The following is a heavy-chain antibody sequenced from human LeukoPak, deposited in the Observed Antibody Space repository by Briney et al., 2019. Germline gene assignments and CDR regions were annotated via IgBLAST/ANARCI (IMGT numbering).Heavy chain of an antibody. CDR1: GGSFSGYY. J-gene: IGHJ4*02. D-gene: IGHD3-10*01. CDR3: ARGRIQRSGSYLH. V-gene: IGHV4-34*01. Sequence: KTSETLSLTCAVDGGSFSGYYWSWIRQPPGKGLEWIGEINHSGSTNYNPSLKSRVTISVDTSKNQFSLKLSSVTAADTAVYYCARGRIQRSGSYLHWGQGTLVTVSS. CDR2: INHSGST.